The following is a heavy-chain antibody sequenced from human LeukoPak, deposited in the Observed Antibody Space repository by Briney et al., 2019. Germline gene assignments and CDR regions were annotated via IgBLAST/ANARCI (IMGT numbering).Heavy chain of an antibody. J-gene: IGHJ6*02. CDR1: GFTVSSNY. CDR2: IYSGGST. CDR3: ASRDKGYCYGMDV. Sequence: GGSLRLSCAASGFTVSSNYMSWVRQAPGKGLEWVSLIYSGGSTYYVDSVKGRFTISRDNSKNTLYLQMNSLRAEDTAVYYCASRDKGYCYGMDVWGQGTTVTVS. D-gene: IGHD5-24*01. V-gene: IGHV3-66*01.